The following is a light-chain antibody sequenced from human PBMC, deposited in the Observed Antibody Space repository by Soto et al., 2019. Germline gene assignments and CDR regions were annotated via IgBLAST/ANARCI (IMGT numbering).Light chain of an antibody. CDR3: QQSYNSPQT. V-gene: IGKV1-9*01. J-gene: IGKJ1*01. CDR1: QGISSD. CDR2: AAS. Sequence: DIQLTQSPSFLSASVGDRVTITCRASQGISSDLAWYQQNPGKAPKLLIYAASTLQNGVPSTFSGSGSGTDFTLTISSLQPEDFATYSCQQSYNSPQTFGRGTKVDI.